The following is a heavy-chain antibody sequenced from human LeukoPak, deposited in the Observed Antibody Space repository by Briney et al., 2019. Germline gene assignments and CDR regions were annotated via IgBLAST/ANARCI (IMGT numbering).Heavy chain of an antibody. CDR3: AKDVFYSSLYYFDY. V-gene: IGHV3-23*01. CDR1: GFTFSSYA. D-gene: IGHD6-13*01. J-gene: IGHJ4*02. Sequence: PGGSLRLSCAASGFTFSSYAMSWVRRAPGKGLEWVSAIGGSGGSTYYADSVKGRFTISRDNSKNTLYLQMNSLRAEDTAVHYCAKDVFYSSLYYFDYWGQGTLVTVSS. CDR2: IGGSGGST.